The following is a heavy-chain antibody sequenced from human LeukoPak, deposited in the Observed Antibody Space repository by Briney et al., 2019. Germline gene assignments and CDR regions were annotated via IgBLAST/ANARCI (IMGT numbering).Heavy chain of an antibody. D-gene: IGHD5-18*01. CDR1: GFTFSSYG. V-gene: IGHV3-30*02. Sequence: PGGSLRLSRAASGFTFSSYGMHWVRQAPGKGLEWVAFIRYDGSNKYYADSVKGRFTISRDNSKNTLYLQMNSLRAEDTAVYYCAKRGTVHVVDTAMAGGLSFDYWGQGTLVTVSS. CDR3: AKRGTVHVVDTAMAGGLSFDY. J-gene: IGHJ4*02. CDR2: IRYDGSNK.